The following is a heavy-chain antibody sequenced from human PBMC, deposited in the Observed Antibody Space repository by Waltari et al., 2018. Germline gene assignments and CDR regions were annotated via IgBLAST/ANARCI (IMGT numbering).Heavy chain of an antibody. V-gene: IGHV3-21*01. CDR3: ARERAVQGAIDY. CDR2: DSSSSSYI. Sequence: EVQLVESGGGLVKPGGSLRLSCAASGFTFSSYSMNWFRQSPGQGLEWVSSDSSSSSYIYYADSVKGRFTIYRDNAKNSLNLQINSLGAEDTAVYYCARERAVQGAIDYWGQGTLVTVSS. D-gene: IGHD3-10*01. CDR1: GFTFSSYS. J-gene: IGHJ4*02.